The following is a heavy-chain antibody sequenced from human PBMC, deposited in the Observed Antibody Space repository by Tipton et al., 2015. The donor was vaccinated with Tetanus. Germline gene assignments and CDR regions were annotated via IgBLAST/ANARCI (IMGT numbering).Heavy chain of an antibody. CDR3: ARDQARGARGWNYFDY. D-gene: IGHD1-26*01. CDR1: GGSISSGGYY. V-gene: IGHV4-31*03. J-gene: IGHJ4*02. Sequence: LVKPTQTLSLTCTVSGGSISSGGYYWSWIRQHPGKGLEWIGDIYYSGSTCYNPSLKSRVTLSVDTSKNQFSLKLNSVTAADTAVYYCARDQARGARGWNYFDYWGQGTLVTVSS. CDR2: IYYSGST.